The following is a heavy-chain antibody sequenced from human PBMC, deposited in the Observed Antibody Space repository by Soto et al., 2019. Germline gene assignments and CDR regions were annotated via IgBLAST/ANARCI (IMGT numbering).Heavy chain of an antibody. CDR3: ARGRKRAYADLVPAATGHRPGYYYYGMDV. CDR1: GGSFSGYY. V-gene: IGHV4-34*01. D-gene: IGHD2-2*01. Sequence: SETLSLTCAVYGGSFSGYYWSWIRQPPGKGLEWIGEINHSGSTNYNPSLKSRVTISVDTSKNQFSLKLSSVTAADTAVYYCARGRKRAYADLVPAATGHRPGYYYYGMDVWGQGTTVTVSS. J-gene: IGHJ6*02. CDR2: INHSGST.